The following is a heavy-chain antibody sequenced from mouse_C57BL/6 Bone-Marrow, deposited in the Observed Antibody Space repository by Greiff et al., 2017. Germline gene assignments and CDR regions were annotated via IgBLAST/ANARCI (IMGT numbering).Heavy chain of an antibody. CDR2: IRLKSDNYAT. D-gene: IGHD1-1*01. J-gene: IGHJ3*01. CDR1: GFTFSNYW. CDR3: TEGGSSSWFAY. Sequence: EVKVEESGGGLVQPGGSMKLSCVASGFTFSNYWMNWVRQSPEKGLEWVAQIRLKSDNYATHYAESVKGRFTISRDDSKSSVYLQMNNLRAEDTGIYYCTEGGSSSWFAYWGKGTLVTVSA. V-gene: IGHV6-3*01.